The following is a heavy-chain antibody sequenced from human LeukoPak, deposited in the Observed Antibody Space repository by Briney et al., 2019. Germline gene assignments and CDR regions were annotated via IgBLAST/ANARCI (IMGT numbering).Heavy chain of an antibody. J-gene: IGHJ3*02. D-gene: IGHD1-26*01. CDR1: GGSISSYY. CDR2: IYYSGST. Sequence: PSETLSLTCTVSGGSISSYYWSWIRQPPGKGLEWIGYIYYSGSTNYNPSLKSRVTISVDTSKNQFSLKPSSVTAADTAVYYCARGASGSRYDAFDIWGQGTMVTVSS. CDR3: ARGASGSRYDAFDI. V-gene: IGHV4-59*01.